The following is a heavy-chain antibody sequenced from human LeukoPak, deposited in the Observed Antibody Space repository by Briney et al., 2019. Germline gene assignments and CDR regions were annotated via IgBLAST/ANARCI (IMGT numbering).Heavy chain of an antibody. D-gene: IGHD1-26*01. CDR2: ISGSGGST. Sequence: PGGSLRLSCAASGFTFSSYAMSWVRQAPGKGLEWVSAISGSGGSTYYADSVKGRFTISRDNSKNTLYLQMNSLRAEDTAVYYCAKALAGGIYYYYYGMDVWGQGTTVTVSS. J-gene: IGHJ6*02. CDR1: GFTFSSYA. V-gene: IGHV3-23*01. CDR3: AKALAGGIYYYYYGMDV.